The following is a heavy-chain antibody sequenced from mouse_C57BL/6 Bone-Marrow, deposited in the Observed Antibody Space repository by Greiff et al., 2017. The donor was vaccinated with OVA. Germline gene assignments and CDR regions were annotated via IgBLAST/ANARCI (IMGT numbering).Heavy chain of an antibody. CDR1: GYTFTDYN. CDR2: INPNNGGT. V-gene: IGHV1-18*01. D-gene: IGHD3-2*02. Sequence: EVQVVESGPELVKPGASVKIPCKASGYTFTDYNMDWVKQSHGKSLEWIGDINPNNGGTIYNQKFKGKATLTVDKSSSTAYMELRSLTSEDTAVYYCARKANSYFDYWGQGTTLTVSS. CDR3: ARKANSYFDY. J-gene: IGHJ2*01.